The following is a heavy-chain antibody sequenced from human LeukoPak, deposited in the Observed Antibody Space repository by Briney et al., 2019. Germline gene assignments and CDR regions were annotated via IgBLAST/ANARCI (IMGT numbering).Heavy chain of an antibody. Sequence: PGRSLRLSCAASGFNFDDYGMTWVREAPGRGLEWVSGVNWSGSSTNYADSVKGRFTISRDSATNSLYLQMNSLRAEDTALYYCARAHNYDGRDYYYAFSDYWGQGTLVTVSS. J-gene: IGHJ4*02. CDR2: VNWSGSST. CDR1: GFNFDDYG. V-gene: IGHV3-20*04. D-gene: IGHD3-22*01. CDR3: ARAHNYDGRDYYYAFSDY.